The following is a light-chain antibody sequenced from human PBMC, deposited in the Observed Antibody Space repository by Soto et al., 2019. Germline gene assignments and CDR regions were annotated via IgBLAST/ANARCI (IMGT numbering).Light chain of an antibody. J-gene: IGKJ3*01. CDR2: DAS. V-gene: IGKV1-5*01. CDR1: QSISNW. CDR3: QKFNSDSPYT. Sequence: GDRVTITCRASQSISNWLAWYQQKPGKAPKLLIYDASSLESGVPSRFSGSGSGTEFTLTISSLQPDDFANYYCQKFNSDSPYTFGPGPKADIK.